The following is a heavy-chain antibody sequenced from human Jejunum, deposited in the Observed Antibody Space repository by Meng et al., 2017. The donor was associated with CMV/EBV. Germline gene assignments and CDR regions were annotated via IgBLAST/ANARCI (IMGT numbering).Heavy chain of an antibody. CDR1: GFSFPDAW. Sequence: EGEVVESGGGLIKAWGSLSLSSAASGFSFPDAWMSWVRQAPGKGLEWVGRIKAKSDGGTTEYPAPVKGRFTISRDDSKNTLFLQMNSLKTEDTAVYYCTTGRAHWGQGTLVTVSS. CDR3: TTGRAH. V-gene: IGHV3-15*01. CDR2: IKAKSDGGTT. J-gene: IGHJ4*02.